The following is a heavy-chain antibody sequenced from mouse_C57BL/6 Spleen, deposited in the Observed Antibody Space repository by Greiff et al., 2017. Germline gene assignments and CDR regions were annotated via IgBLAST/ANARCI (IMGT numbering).Heavy chain of an antibody. V-gene: IGHV1-47*01. D-gene: IGHD1-1*01. CDR1: GYTFTTYP. Sequence: QVQLQQSGAELVKPGASVKMSCKASGYTFTTYPIEWMKQNHGKSLEWIGNFHPYNDDTKYNEKFKGKATLTVEKSSSTVYLELSRLTSDDSAVYYGARGGYGSSRYYDMDYWGQGTTVTVSS. CDR3: ARGGYGSSRYYDMDY. J-gene: IGHJ4*01. CDR2: FHPYNDDT.